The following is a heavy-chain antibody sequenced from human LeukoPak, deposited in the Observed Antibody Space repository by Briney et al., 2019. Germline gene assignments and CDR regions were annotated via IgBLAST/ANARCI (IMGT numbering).Heavy chain of an antibody. V-gene: IGHV1-18*04. CDR1: GYTFTGYY. J-gene: IGHJ6*02. CDR2: ISGYNGNT. D-gene: IGHD1-26*01. CDR3: ARDEGSALYGMDV. Sequence: ASVKVSCKASGYTFTGYYMHWVRQAPGQGLEWMGWISGYNGNTNYVQKFQGRVTMTTDTSTSTAYMELRSLRSDDTAVYYCARDEGSALYGMDVWGQGTTVTVSS.